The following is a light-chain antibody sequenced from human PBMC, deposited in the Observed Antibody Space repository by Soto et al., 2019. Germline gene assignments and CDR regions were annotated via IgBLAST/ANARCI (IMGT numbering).Light chain of an antibody. CDR2: AAS. J-gene: IGKJ1*01. Sequence: IRMTQSPSSLSASTGDTVTITCRASQGISSFLAWYQQKQGKAPKLLIYAASTLQSGVPSRFSGSGSGTDGTLTISCLKSEDGATYYCQQYYSYTRTFGQGTKVDIK. V-gene: IGKV1-8*01. CDR3: QQYYSYTRT. CDR1: QGISSF.